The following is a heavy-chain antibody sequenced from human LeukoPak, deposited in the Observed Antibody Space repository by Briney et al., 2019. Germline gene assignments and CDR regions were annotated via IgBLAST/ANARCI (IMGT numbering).Heavy chain of an antibody. V-gene: IGHV3-53*01. Sequence: GGSLRLSCAASGFTVSSNYMSWVRQAPGKGLEWVSVIYSGGSTYYADSVKGRFTISRDNSKNTLYLQMNSLRAEDTAVYYCAKALSSSFYYFDLGGRGTLVTVSS. J-gene: IGHJ2*01. CDR3: AKALSSSFYYFDL. D-gene: IGHD3-16*02. CDR1: GFTVSSNY. CDR2: IYSGGST.